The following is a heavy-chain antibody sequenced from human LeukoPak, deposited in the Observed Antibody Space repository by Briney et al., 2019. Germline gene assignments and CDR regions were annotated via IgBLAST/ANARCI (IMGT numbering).Heavy chain of an antibody. V-gene: IGHV3-7*04. CDR3: ARDYFYPMDV. CDR2: IKHDGSEK. J-gene: IGHJ6*02. Sequence: GGSLRLSCAASGFTFSNYWMHWVRQAPGKGLEWVANIKHDGSEKYYVDSVKGRFTISRDNAKNSLYLQMNSLRAEDTAVYYCARDYFYPMDVWGQGTTVTVSS. CDR1: GFTFSNYW.